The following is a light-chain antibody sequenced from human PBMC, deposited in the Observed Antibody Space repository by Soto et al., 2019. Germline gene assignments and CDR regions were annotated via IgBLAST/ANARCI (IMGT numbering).Light chain of an antibody. V-gene: IGKV3-20*01. J-gene: IGKJ2*01. Sequence: EIVLTQSPGTLSLSPGERATLSCRASQSVSSSYLAWYQQKPGQAPRPLIYGASSRATCIPDTFSGSGSGTDFTHTISSLEPEEFAVYYCQQYGSSPYTFGQGTKLEIK. CDR2: GAS. CDR1: QSVSSSY. CDR3: QQYGSSPYT.